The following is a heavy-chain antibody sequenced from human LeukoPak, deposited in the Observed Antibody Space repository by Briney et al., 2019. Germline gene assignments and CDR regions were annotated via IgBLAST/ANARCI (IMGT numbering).Heavy chain of an antibody. D-gene: IGHD2-21*01. CDR1: GGSISSYY. CDR2: IYYSGST. Sequence: PSETLSLTCTVSGGSISSYYWSWIRQPPGKGLEWIGYIYYSGSTYYNPSLKSRVTISVDTSKNQFSLKLSSVTAADTAVYYCARGSVVITDYWGQGTLVTVSS. J-gene: IGHJ4*02. CDR3: ARGSVVITDY. V-gene: IGHV4-59*06.